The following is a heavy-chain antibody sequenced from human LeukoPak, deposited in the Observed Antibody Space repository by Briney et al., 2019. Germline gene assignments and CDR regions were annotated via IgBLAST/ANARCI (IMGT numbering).Heavy chain of an antibody. CDR1: GFTFSSYW. V-gene: IGHV3-74*01. Sequence: GGSLRLSCAASGFTFSSYWMHWVRHAPGKGLVWVSRINSDGSSTDYADSGKGRFTISRDNAKNTLYLQMNSLRAEDTAVYYCARSSHFSGNDFWGQGTLVTVSS. CDR3: ARSSHFSGNDF. D-gene: IGHD5-12*01. CDR2: INSDGSST. J-gene: IGHJ4*02.